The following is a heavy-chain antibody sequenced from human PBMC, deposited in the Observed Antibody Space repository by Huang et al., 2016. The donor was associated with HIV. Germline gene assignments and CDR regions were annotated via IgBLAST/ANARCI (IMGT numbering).Heavy chain of an antibody. J-gene: IGHJ3*02. V-gene: IGHV5-51*01. CDR3: ARQGVGDFVVEPTGLGAFDI. CDR1: GYTFNGYW. D-gene: IGHD2-2*01. CDR2: IYPGDSDT. Sequence: EVQLVQSGAVVKKPGESLKISCTGSGYTFNGYWIGWVRQMPGKGLEWMVIIYPGDSDTTYSPSFQGQVTISADKSISTAYLQWSGLKASDTAMYYCARQGVGDFVVEPTGLGAFDIWGQGTMVTVSS.